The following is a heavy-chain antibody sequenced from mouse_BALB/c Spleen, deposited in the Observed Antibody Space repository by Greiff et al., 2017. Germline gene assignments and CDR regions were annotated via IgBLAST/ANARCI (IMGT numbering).Heavy chain of an antibody. J-gene: IGHJ2*01. Sequence: EVMLVESGGGLVKPGGSLKLSCAASGFTFSSYAMSWVRQSPEKRLEWVAEISSGGSYTYYPDTVTGRFTISRDNAKNTLYLEMSSLRSEDTAMYYCARDRGYGSSSYYFDYWGQGTTLTVSS. CDR1: GFTFSSYA. CDR3: ARDRGYGSSSYYFDY. V-gene: IGHV5-9-4*01. CDR2: ISSGGSYT. D-gene: IGHD1-1*01.